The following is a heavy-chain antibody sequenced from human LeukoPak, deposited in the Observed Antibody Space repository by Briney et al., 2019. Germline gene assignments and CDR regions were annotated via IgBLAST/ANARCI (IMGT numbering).Heavy chain of an antibody. CDR2: ISSSGSGSTI. Sequence: PGGSLRLSCAASGFTFSSYEMNWVRQAPGKGLEWVSYISSSGSGSTIYYADSVKGRFTISRDNAKNSLYLQMNSLRAEDTAVYYCAREVEGNKFDYWGLGTLVTVSS. CDR3: AREVEGNKFDY. D-gene: IGHD1-1*01. J-gene: IGHJ4*02. V-gene: IGHV3-48*03. CDR1: GFTFSSYE.